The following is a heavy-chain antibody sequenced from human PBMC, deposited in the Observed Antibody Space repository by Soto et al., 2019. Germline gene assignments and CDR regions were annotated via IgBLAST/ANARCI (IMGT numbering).Heavy chain of an antibody. D-gene: IGHD3-3*01. V-gene: IGHV4-34*01. Sequence: SETLSLTCAVYGGSFSGYYWSWIRQPPGKGLEWIGEINHSGSTNYNPSLKSRVTISVDTSKNQFSLKLSSVTAADTAVYYCARESDFWSGRPTWGQGTLVTVSS. J-gene: IGHJ5*02. CDR2: INHSGST. CDR1: GGSFSGYY. CDR3: ARESDFWSGRPT.